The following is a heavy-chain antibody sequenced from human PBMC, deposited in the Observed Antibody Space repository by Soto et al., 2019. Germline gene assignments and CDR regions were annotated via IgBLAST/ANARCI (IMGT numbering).Heavy chain of an antibody. Sequence: QVQRVQSGAEVKKAGSSVKVSCNVSGGTFNTFAISWVRQAPGQGLEWMGGIIPILGPAFYAQKFQGRVTITADKSTNAAYLELSSLRSEDTAVYYCARAAKRYFDYWGQGTLVTVSS. CDR1: GGTFNTFA. J-gene: IGHJ4*02. V-gene: IGHV1-69*06. CDR3: ARAAKRYFDY. CDR2: IIPILGPA.